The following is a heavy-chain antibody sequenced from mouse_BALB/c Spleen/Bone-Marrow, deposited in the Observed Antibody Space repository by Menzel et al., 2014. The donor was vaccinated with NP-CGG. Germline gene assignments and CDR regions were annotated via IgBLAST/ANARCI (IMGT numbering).Heavy chain of an antibody. CDR1: GFTFRSFG. Sequence: EVQVVESGGGLVQPGGSRKLSCAASGFTFRSFGMHWVRQAPEKGLEWVAYISSDSSAVYYADTAKGRFTISRDNPKNTLFLQMTSLRSEDTAMYYCTRGGNWDDFDYWGQGTTLTVSS. CDR2: ISSDSSAV. J-gene: IGHJ2*01. D-gene: IGHD4-1*01. CDR3: TRGGNWDDFDY. V-gene: IGHV5-17*02.